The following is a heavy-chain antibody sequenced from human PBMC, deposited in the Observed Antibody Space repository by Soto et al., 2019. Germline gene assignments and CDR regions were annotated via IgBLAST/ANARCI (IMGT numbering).Heavy chain of an antibody. Sequence: PSETLSLTCAVYGGSFSGYYWSWIRQPPGKGLEWIGEINHSGSTNYNPSLKSRVTISVDTSKNQFSLKLSSVTAADTAMYYCARGHDSGDCWGQGTLVTVSS. D-gene: IGHD3-22*01. V-gene: IGHV4-34*01. CDR1: GGSFSGYY. CDR3: ARGHDSGDC. J-gene: IGHJ4*02. CDR2: INHSGST.